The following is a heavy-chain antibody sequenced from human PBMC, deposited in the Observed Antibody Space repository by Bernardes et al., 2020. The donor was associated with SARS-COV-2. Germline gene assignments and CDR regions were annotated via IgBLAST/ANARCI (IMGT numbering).Heavy chain of an antibody. D-gene: IGHD3-10*01. V-gene: IGHV1-2*02. J-gene: IGHJ4*02. Sequence: SVKVSCKASGYTFTTYYIHCLGQPPGRGVEWLGWTNANCGVTNYPQKFQGRITMTRDTSTSTAYMELSRLRSDDTAMYYCARDYYGSGSYTDYWGQGTMVTVSS. CDR2: TNANCGVT. CDR1: GYTFTTYY. CDR3: ARDYYGSGSYTDY.